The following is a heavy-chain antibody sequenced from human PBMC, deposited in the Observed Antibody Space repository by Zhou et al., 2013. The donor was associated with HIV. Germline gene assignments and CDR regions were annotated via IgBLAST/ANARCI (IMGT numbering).Heavy chain of an antibody. Sequence: QVHVFQSGPEVKRPGASVKISCRSSGETFTNSYFHWVRQAPGHGLEWMGLMKPIGGTTTYAQKLQGRLTMTRDRFTSTVYMELSSLTSEDTAMYYCARAPHSGRGSGPPDVWVKEQWSSSLQ. CDR3: ARAPHSGRGSGPPDV. CDR2: MKPIGGTT. D-gene: IGHD1-26*01. CDR1: GETFTNSY. J-gene: IGHJ3*01. V-gene: IGHV1-46*04.